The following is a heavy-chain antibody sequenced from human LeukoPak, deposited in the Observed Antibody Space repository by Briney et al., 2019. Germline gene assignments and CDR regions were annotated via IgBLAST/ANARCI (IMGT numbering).Heavy chain of an antibody. CDR3: ARRAGGYSHPYDY. CDR2: IYSGGTT. J-gene: IGHJ4*02. V-gene: IGHV3-53*01. D-gene: IGHD4-23*01. CDR1: GFTVSGNY. Sequence: GGSLRLSCAVSGFTVSGNYMSWVRQAPAKGLEWVSLIYSGGTTYYADSVKGRFTISRDNSKNTLYLQMNSLRAEDTAVYYCARRAGGYSHPYDYWGQGILVTVSS.